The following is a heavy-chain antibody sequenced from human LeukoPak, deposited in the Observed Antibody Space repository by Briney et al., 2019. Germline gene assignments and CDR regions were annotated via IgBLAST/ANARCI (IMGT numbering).Heavy chain of an antibody. J-gene: IGHJ5*02. CDR3: AKVYAGTWYDK. V-gene: IGHV3-48*03. CDR1: GFTVRSFE. Sequence: GGSLRLSCAASGFTVRSFEMNWVRQAPGKGLEWVSSISSSGSTIYYADSVKGRFTISRDNVKSSLYLQMNSLRAEDTAIYYCAKVYAGTWYDKWGQGTLVTVSS. D-gene: IGHD3-16*01. CDR2: ISSSGSTI.